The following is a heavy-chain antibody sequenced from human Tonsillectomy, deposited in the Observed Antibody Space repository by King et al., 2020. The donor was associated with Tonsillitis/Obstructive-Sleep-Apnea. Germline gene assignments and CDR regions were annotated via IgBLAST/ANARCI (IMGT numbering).Heavy chain of an antibody. CDR3: ARDARRYYGMDV. CDR1: GGSISSGGYY. Sequence: VQLQESGPGLVKPSQTLSLTCNVSGGSISSGGYYWSWIRQHPGKGLEVIGNIYNSGSTYYTPSLKSRVTISVDTSKNQFSLKLSSMTAADTAVYYCARDARRYYGMDVWGQGTTVTVSS. CDR2: IYNSGST. V-gene: IGHV4-31*03. D-gene: IGHD3-9*01. J-gene: IGHJ6*02.